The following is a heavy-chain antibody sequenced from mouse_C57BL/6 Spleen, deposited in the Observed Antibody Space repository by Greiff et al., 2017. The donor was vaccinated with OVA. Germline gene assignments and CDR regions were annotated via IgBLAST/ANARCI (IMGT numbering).Heavy chain of an antibody. J-gene: IGHJ2*01. CDR1: GFTFSSYA. V-gene: IGHV5-4*01. CDR3: ARDDYDGDY. D-gene: IGHD2-4*01. CDR2: ISDGGSYT. Sequence: EVQVVESGGGLVKPGGSLKLSCAASGFTFSSYAMSWVRQTPEKRLEWVATISDGGSYTYYPDNVKGRFTISRDNAKNNLYLQMSHLKSEDTAMYYCARDDYDGDYWGQGTTLTVSS.